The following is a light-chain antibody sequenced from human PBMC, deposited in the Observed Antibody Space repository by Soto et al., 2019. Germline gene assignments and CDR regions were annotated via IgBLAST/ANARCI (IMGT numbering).Light chain of an antibody. CDR1: QSLSGN. CDR2: AAS. Sequence: VVTQSPATLSVSFDERATLSCRASQSLSGNLAWYQHKPGQAPRLLIYAASTRATGVPARFSGSGSGTEFTLTISSLQSEDFAVYYCQQYHIWPPWTSGQGSEVDIK. V-gene: IGKV3-15*01. CDR3: QQYHIWPPWT. J-gene: IGKJ1*01.